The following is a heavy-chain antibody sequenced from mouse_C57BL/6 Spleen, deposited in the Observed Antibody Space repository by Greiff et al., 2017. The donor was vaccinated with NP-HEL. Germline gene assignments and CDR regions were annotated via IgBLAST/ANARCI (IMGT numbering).Heavy chain of an antibody. Sequence: VQLQQSGPELVKPGASVKISCKASGYAFSSSWMNWVKQRPGKGLEWIGRIYPGDGDTNYNGKFKGKATLTADKSSSTAYMQLSSLTSEDSAVYFCARLGQFYAMDYWGQGTSVTVSS. CDR2: IYPGDGDT. J-gene: IGHJ4*01. D-gene: IGHD6-1*01. CDR1: GYAFSSSW. CDR3: ARLGQFYAMDY. V-gene: IGHV1-82*01.